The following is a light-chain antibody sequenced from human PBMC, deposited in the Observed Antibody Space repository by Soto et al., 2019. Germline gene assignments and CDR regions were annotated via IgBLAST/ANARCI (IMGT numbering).Light chain of an antibody. CDR2: DVS. J-gene: IGLJ1*01. CDR1: SSDVGGYNY. V-gene: IGLV2-14*01. CDR3: SSYTSSSTLYV. Sequence: QSLLTQPASVSGSPGQSITISFPGTSSDVGGYNYVSWYQQHPGKAPKLMIYDVSNRPSGVSNRFSGSKSGNTASLTISGLQAEDEADYYCSSYTSSSTLYVFGTGTKVTVL.